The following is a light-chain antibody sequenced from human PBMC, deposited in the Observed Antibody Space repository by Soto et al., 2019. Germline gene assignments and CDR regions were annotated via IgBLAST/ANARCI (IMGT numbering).Light chain of an antibody. CDR3: SSYTTSSPWV. CDR1: SSDVGGYDY. V-gene: IGLV2-14*01. J-gene: IGLJ3*02. CDR2: DVS. Sequence: QSVLTQPASVSGSPGQSITISCTGTSSDVGGYDYVSWYQQHPDKAPKLMIYDVSNRPSGVSNRFSGSKSGNTASLTISGLQAEDEADYYCSSYTTSSPWVFGGGTKVTVL.